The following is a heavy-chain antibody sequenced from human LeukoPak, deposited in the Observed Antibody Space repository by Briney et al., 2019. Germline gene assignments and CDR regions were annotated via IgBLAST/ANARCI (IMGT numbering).Heavy chain of an antibody. Sequence: GGSLRLSCAASGFTFSSYGMSWVRQAPGKGLEWVSAISGSGGSTYYADSVKGRFTISRDNSKNTLYLQMNSLRAEDTAVYYCAKNYYGSGSYYNEPYLFDYWGQGTLVTVSS. CDR1: GFTFSSYG. D-gene: IGHD3-10*01. CDR2: ISGSGGST. V-gene: IGHV3-23*01. J-gene: IGHJ4*02. CDR3: AKNYYGSGSYYNEPYLFDY.